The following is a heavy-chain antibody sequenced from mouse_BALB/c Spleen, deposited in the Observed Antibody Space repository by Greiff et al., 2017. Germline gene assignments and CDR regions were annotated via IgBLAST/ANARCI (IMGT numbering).Heavy chain of an antibody. D-gene: IGHD1-1*01. CDR3: AEGVLIRP. J-gene: IGHJ2*01. CDR1: GYTFTSYW. CDR2: INPSTGYT. V-gene: IGHV1-7*01. Sequence: VQLQESGAELAKPGASVKMSCKASGYTFTSYWMHWVKQRPGQGLEWIGYINPSTGYTEYNQKFKDKATLTADTSSSTAYMLLSSLTSEDSAVYYCAEGVLIRPWGQGTTLTVSS.